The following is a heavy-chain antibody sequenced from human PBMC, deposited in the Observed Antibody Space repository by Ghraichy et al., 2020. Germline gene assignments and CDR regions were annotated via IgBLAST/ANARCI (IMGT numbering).Heavy chain of an antibody. Sequence: SETLSLTCTVSGGSISSYYWSWIRQPAGKGLEWIGRIYTSGSTNYNPSLKSRVTMSVDTSKNQFSLKLSSVTAADTAVYYCARDYDFWSGYSSGTNAIYYFDYWGQGTLVTVSS. CDR1: GGSISSYY. D-gene: IGHD3-3*01. CDR2: IYTSGST. V-gene: IGHV4-4*07. J-gene: IGHJ4*02. CDR3: ARDYDFWSGYSSGTNAIYYFDY.